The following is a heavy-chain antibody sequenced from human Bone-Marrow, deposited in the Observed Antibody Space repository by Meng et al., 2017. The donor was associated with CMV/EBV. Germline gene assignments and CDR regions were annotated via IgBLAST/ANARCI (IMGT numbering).Heavy chain of an antibody. J-gene: IGHJ6*01. D-gene: IGHD3-3*01. CDR3: ARDFPTGTYDFWSGYFYYYGMDV. CDR1: GFTFSSYS. CDR2: ISSSSSYI. Sequence: GESLKISCAASGFTFSSYSMNWVRQAPGKGLEWVSSISSSSSYIYYADSVKGRFTISRDNAKNSLYLQMNSLRAEDTAVYYCARDFPTGTYDFWSGYFYYYGMDVWGQGTTVTGSS. V-gene: IGHV3-21*01.